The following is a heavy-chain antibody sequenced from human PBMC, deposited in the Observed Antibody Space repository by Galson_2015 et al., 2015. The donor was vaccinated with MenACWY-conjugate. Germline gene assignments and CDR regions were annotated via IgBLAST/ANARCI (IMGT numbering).Heavy chain of an antibody. V-gene: IGHV3-7*03. J-gene: IGHJ4*02. CDR2: IKQDGSEK. CDR1: GFMLNSYW. Sequence: SLRLSCAGSGFMLNSYWMSWVRQAPGKGLEWLGNIKQDGSEKNYVDSMKGRFTISRDNARNAVYLQVNSLRVEDTGIYFCARELYNGYQKYFDYWGQGTRVAVSS. D-gene: IGHD5-12*01. CDR3: ARELYNGYQKYFDY.